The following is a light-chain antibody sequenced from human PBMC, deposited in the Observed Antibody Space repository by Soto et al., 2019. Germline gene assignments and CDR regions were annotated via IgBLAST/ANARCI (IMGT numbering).Light chain of an antibody. CDR2: AAS. CDR3: QQTYRTSTT. CDR1: ESISTF. V-gene: IGKV1-39*01. Sequence: DIQMTQSPASLSASVGDRVTITCWASESISTFLNWYQQKPGKAPTLLIYAASTLQSGVPSRFSGSGSGTDFTLSISGLQPEDSATYYCQQTYRTSTTFGQGTRLEIK. J-gene: IGKJ2*01.